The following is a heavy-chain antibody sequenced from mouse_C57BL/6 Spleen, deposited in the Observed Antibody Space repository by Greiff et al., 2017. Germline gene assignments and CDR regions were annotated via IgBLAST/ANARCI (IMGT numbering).Heavy chain of an antibody. Sequence: EVKLMESGPGLVKPSQSLSLTCSVTGYSITSGYYWNWIRQFPGNKMEWMGYISYDGSNNYNPSLKNRIPITRDTSKNQFFLKLNSLTTEDTATYYGARDGYYYGSSYSLFAYWGQGTLVTVSA. D-gene: IGHD1-1*01. CDR1: GYSITSGYY. V-gene: IGHV3-6*01. CDR3: ARDGYYYGSSYSLFAY. CDR2: ISYDGSN. J-gene: IGHJ3*01.